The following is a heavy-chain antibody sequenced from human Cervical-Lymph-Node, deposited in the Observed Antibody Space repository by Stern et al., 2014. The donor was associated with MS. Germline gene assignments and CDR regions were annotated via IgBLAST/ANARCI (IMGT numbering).Heavy chain of an antibody. Sequence: EVQLVQSGAEVKKPGESLKISCKGSGYSFTSYWIGWVRQMPGKGLEWMGLIYPGDCGTRYSPSFQGQVTISADKSISTAYLQWSSLKASDTAMYYCARLGSDIVVVPAVLRDYGMDVWGQGTTVTVSS. D-gene: IGHD2-2*01. CDR1: GYSFTSYW. CDR2: IYPGDCGT. V-gene: IGHV5-51*01. J-gene: IGHJ6*02. CDR3: ARLGSDIVVVPAVLRDYGMDV.